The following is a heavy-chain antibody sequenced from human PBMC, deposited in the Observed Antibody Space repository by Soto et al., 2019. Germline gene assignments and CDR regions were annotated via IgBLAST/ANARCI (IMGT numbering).Heavy chain of an antibody. CDR2: IIPIFGTA. CDR3: AGPPELTRIYYYYGMDG. V-gene: IGHV1-69*12. Sequence: QVQLVQSGAEVKKPGSSVKVSCKASGGTFSSYAISWVRQAPGQGLEWMGGIIPIFGTANYAQKFQGRVTITADESTSTGYMEMSSLRSEDTAVYYCAGPPELTRIYYYYGMDGWGQGTTVTVSS. D-gene: IGHD1-7*01. CDR1: GGTFSSYA. J-gene: IGHJ6*02.